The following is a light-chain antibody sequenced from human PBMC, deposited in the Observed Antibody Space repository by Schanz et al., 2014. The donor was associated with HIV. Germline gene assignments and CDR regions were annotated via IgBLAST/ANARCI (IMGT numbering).Light chain of an antibody. Sequence: QSVLTQPPSVSGAPGQRVTISCTGSRSNIGAGYDVHWYQQLPGTAPKLLIYENNHRPSGVPDRISGSRSGTSASLAISGLQSDDEAHYYCAAWDDFLNGPVFGGGTKLTVL. CDR2: ENN. J-gene: IGLJ3*02. V-gene: IGLV1-40*01. CDR3: AAWDDFLNGPV. CDR1: RSNIGAGYD.